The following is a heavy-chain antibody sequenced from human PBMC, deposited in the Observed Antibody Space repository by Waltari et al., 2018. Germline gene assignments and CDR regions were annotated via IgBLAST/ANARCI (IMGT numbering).Heavy chain of an antibody. CDR1: GGPIGYGELY. J-gene: IGHJ5*02. D-gene: IGHD5-12*01. V-gene: IGHV4-30-4*08. CDR3: ATMATINWFDP. CDR2: IYYNGAA. Sequence: QVQLQESGPGLVKPSQTLSLTCMVSGGPIGYGELYWSWIRHPPGKGLEWIGHIYYNGAAYYHPSLKGRVSISVDTSKNLFSLHLSSVTAADTAVYYCATMATINWFDPWGQGTLVSVSS.